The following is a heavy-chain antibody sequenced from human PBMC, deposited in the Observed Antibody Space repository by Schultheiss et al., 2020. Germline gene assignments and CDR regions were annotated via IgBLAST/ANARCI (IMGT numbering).Heavy chain of an antibody. CDR2: ISYDGSNK. CDR1: GFTFSSYG. Sequence: GGSLRLSCAASGFTFSSYGMHWVRQAPGKGLEWVAVISYDGSNKYYADSVKGRFTISRDNSKNTLYLQMNSLRDEDTAVYYCARDSLWELLGIDYWGQGTLVTVSS. V-gene: IGHV3-30*03. CDR3: ARDSLWELLGIDY. D-gene: IGHD1-26*01. J-gene: IGHJ4*02.